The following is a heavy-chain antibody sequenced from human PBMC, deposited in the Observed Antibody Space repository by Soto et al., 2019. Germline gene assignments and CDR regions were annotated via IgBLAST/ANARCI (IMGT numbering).Heavy chain of an antibody. CDR3: ARDYYYYDTPTQRNDY. CDR1: GFTFSTYS. CDR2: ISSSSGYI. V-gene: IGHV3-21*01. Sequence: GGSLRLSCAASGFTFSTYSMNWVRQAPGKGLDWVSSISSSSGYIDYADSVKGRFTISRDNAKNSLFLQMDSLRAEDSAVYYCARDYYYYDTPTQRNDYWGQRTLVTVSS. D-gene: IGHD3-22*01. J-gene: IGHJ4*02.